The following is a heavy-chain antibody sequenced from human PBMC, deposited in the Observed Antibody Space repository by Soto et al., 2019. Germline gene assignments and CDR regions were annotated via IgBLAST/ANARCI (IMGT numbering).Heavy chain of an antibody. D-gene: IGHD3-3*01. CDR2: IYWDDDE. CDR1: GFSLTTSGVG. J-gene: IGHJ4*02. Sequence: QITLKDSGPTVVKPTETLTLTCTFSGFSLTTSGVGVGWVRQSPGKAPEWLALIYWDDDERYSTSLNSRLIITKDTSKNQVVLTMANVDPADTATYYCAHRVLRTVFGLVTTTAIYFDFWGPGTPVVVSS. CDR3: AHRVLRTVFGLVTTTAIYFDF. V-gene: IGHV2-5*02.